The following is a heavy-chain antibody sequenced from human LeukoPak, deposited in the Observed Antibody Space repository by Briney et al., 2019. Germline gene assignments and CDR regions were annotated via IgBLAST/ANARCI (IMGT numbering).Heavy chain of an antibody. CDR1: GGSISSGDYY. Sequence: PSQTLSLTCTVSGGSISSGDYYWSWIRQPPGKGLEWIGYIYYSGSTYYNPSLKSRVTISVDTSKNQFSLKLSSVTAADTAVYYCARGRIVVVPAAISWFDPWGQGTLVTVSS. D-gene: IGHD2-2*02. J-gene: IGHJ5*02. CDR2: IYYSGST. CDR3: ARGRIVVVPAAISWFDP. V-gene: IGHV4-30-4*01.